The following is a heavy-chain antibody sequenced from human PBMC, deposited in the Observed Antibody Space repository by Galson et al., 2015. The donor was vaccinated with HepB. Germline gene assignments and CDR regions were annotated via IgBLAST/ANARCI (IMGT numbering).Heavy chain of an antibody. CDR3: QSAVWSGYYYYGMDV. D-gene: IGHD3-3*01. J-gene: IGHJ6*02. CDR1: GFTFSNAW. V-gene: IGHV3-15*01. CDR2: IKSKTDGGTT. Sequence: SLRLSCAASGFTFSNAWMSWVRQAPGKGLEWVGRIKSKTDGGTTDYAAPVKGRFTISRDDSKNTLYLQMNSLKTEDTAVYYCQSAVWSGYYYYGMDVWGQGTTVTVSS.